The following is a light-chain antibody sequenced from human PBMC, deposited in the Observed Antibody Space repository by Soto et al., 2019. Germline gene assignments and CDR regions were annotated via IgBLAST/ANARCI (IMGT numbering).Light chain of an antibody. CDR3: HQRSNWPWT. CDR1: QSVSRY. V-gene: IGKV3-11*01. J-gene: IGKJ1*01. Sequence: IVLTQSPATLSLSPGERASLSCRASQSVSRYLAWYQHKVGQAPRLLIYDASSRATGIPARFSGSGSGTDFTLTISSLEPEDFAVYYCHQRSNWPWTFGQGTKV. CDR2: DAS.